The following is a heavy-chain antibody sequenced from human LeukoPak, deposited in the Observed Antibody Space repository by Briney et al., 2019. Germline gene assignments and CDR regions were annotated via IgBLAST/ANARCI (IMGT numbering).Heavy chain of an antibody. V-gene: IGHV1-69*13. CDR2: IIPIFGTA. J-gene: IGHJ3*02. D-gene: IGHD2-15*01. CDR3: AMGVTRKVVVAAPDAFDI. Sequence: SVKFSCKASGGTFSSYAISWVRQAPGQGLEWMGGIIPIFGTANYAQKFQGRVTITADESTSTAYMELSSLRSEDTAVYYCAMGVTRKVVVAAPDAFDIWGQGTMVTVSS. CDR1: GGTFSSYA.